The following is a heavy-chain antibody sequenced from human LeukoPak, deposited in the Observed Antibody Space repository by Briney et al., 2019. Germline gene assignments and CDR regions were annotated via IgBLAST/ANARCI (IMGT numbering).Heavy chain of an antibody. Sequence: GGSLRLSCAASGFTVSSNYMSWVRQAPGKGLEWVSVIYSGGSTYYADSVKGRFTISRDNSKNTLYLQMNSLRAEDTAVYYCARDRLAAAGKGNWFGPWGQGTLVTVSS. CDR1: GFTVSSNY. CDR2: IYSGGST. CDR3: ARDRLAAAGKGNWFGP. D-gene: IGHD6-13*01. J-gene: IGHJ5*02. V-gene: IGHV3-66*01.